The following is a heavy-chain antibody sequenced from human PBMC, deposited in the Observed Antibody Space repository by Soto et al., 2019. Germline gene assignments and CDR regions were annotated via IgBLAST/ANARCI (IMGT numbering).Heavy chain of an antibody. CDR2: INGGSGNT. V-gene: IGHV1-3*01. CDR3: AREIIASGYDY. J-gene: IGHJ4*02. CDR1: GYIFRSYS. Sequence: QVQLVQSGAEVKNPGASVRVSCKASGYIFRSYSLHWVRQAPGQRLEWMGWINGGSGNTQYSQNFQGRVTITRDTSASTVYMALTSLRSEDTAFYYCAREIIASGYDYWGQGTLVTVSS. D-gene: IGHD2-21*01.